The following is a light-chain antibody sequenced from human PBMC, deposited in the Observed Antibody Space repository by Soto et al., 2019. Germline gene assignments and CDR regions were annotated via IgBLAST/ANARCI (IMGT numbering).Light chain of an antibody. CDR3: SSYTSSSTLYV. CDR2: DVS. J-gene: IGLJ1*01. CDR1: SSDVGGYNY. Sequence: SVLTQPASVSGSPGQSITISCTGTSSDVGGYNYVSWYQQHPGKAPKLMIYDVSNRPSGVSNRFSGSKSGNTASLTISGLQAEYEADYYCSSYTSSSTLYVFGTGTKVTVL. V-gene: IGLV2-14*01.